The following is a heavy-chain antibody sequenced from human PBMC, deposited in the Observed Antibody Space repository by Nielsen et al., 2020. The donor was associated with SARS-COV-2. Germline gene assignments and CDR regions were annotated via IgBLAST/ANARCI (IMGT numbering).Heavy chain of an antibody. CDR3: ARDWGERYSSGWYSRPFDY. V-gene: IGHV1-69*04. CDR2: IIPILGIA. D-gene: IGHD6-19*01. Sequence: SVKVSCKASGGTFSSYAISWVRQAPGQGLEWMGRIIPILGIANYAQKFQGRVTITADKSTSTAYMELSSLRSEDTAVYYCARDWGERYSSGWYSRPFDYWGQGTLVIVSS. J-gene: IGHJ4*02. CDR1: GGTFSSYA.